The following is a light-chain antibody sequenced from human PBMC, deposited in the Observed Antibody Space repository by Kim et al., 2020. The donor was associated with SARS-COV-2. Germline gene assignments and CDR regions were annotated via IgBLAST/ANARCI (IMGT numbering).Light chain of an antibody. CDR1: SNPVGTDG. CDR2: KNH. J-gene: IGLJ3*02. V-gene: IGLV10-54*01. CDR3: SAWDSSLRASV. Sequence: TATLTCTRNSNPVGTDGAPSLQHPPRPPPKLLSYKNHNRPSLISVSFSASRSGNTASLTITGLQPEDAASYYCSAWDSSLRASVFVGGTQLTVL.